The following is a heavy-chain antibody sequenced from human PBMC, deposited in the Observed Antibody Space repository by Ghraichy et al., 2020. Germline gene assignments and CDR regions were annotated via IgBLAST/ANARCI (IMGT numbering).Heavy chain of an antibody. J-gene: IGHJ6*03. CDR3: ARDPSGGNIVARVARYYMDV. V-gene: IGHV1-46*03. Sequence: ASVKVSCKASGYTFTSYYMHWVRQAPGQGLEWMGIINPSGDSTTYAQKFQGRVTMTRDTSTSTVYMELSSLRSEDTAVYYCARDPSGGNIVARVARYYMDVWGKGTTVTVSS. D-gene: IGHD5-12*01. CDR1: GYTFTSYY. CDR2: INPSGDST.